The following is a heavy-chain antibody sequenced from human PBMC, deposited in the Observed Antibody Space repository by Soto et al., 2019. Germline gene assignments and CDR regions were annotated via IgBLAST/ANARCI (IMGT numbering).Heavy chain of an antibody. V-gene: IGHV1-46*01. D-gene: IGHD3-3*01. CDR1: GYTFTSYY. Sequence: QVQLVQSGAEVKKPGASVKVSCKASGYTFTSYYMHWVRQAPGQGLEWMGIINPSGGSTSYAQNFQGRVTMTRATSTSTVYMELSSLRSEDTAVYSCARWSRPPSTAFGLFDYWGQGTLVTVSS. J-gene: IGHJ4*02. CDR2: INPSGGST. CDR3: ARWSRPPSTAFGLFDY.